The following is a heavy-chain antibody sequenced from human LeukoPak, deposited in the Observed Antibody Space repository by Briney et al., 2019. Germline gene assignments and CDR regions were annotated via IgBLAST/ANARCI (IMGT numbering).Heavy chain of an antibody. CDR2: ISSSSSYI. V-gene: IGHV3-21*01. J-gene: IGHJ3*02. CDR3: AREGGVWFGGTDDAFDI. CDR1: GFTFSSYS. Sequence: GGSLRLSCAASGFTFSSYSMNWVRQAPGKGLEWVSSISSSSSYIYYADSVKGRFTISRDNAKNSLYLQMNSLRAEDTAVYYCAREGGVWFGGTDDAFDIWGQGTMVTVSS. D-gene: IGHD3-10*01.